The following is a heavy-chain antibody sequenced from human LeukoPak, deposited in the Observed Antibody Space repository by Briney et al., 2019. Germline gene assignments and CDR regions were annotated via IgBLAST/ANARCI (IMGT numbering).Heavy chain of an antibody. CDR1: GFTFTTFW. CDR3: AELGITMIGGV. CDR2: INHDGTSA. V-gene: IGHV3-74*01. D-gene: IGHD3-10*02. J-gene: IGHJ6*04. Sequence: GGSLRLSCATSGFTFTTFWMHWVRQAPGKGLVWVSRINHDGTSANYADSVKGRFTISRDNAKNSLYLQMNSLRAEDTAVYYCAELGITMIGGVWGKGTTVTISS.